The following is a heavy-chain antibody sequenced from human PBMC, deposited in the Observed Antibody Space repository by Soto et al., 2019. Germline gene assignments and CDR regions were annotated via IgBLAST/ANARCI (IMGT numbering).Heavy chain of an antibody. J-gene: IGHJ4*02. Sequence: ASVKVSCKASGYTFTSYAMHWVRQAPGQRLEWMGWINAGNGNTKYSQKFQGRVTITADESTSTAYMELSSLRSEDTAVYYCARDILAAAGTLDYWGQGTLVTVSS. CDR2: INAGNGNT. CDR3: ARDILAAAGTLDY. D-gene: IGHD6-13*01. V-gene: IGHV1-3*01. CDR1: GYTFTSYA.